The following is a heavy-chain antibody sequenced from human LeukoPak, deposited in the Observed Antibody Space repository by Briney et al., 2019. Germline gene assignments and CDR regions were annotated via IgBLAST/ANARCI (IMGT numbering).Heavy chain of an antibody. J-gene: IGHJ6*04. V-gene: IGHV3-23*01. Sequence: GGALRLSCATSGFTFSSYAMSRVRQAPGKGLGWVSPISGNGGSTYYADSVKDRFPVSSDNSKNTLYLQMTSLRAEDTAVYHCAKDRRFLVWLPTPSDVWGKGTTVTVSS. CDR1: GFTFSSYA. CDR2: ISGNGGST. D-gene: IGHD3-3*01. CDR3: AKDRRFLVWLPTPSDV.